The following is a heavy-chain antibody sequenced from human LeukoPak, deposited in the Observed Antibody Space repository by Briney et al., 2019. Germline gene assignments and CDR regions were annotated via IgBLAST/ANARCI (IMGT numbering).Heavy chain of an antibody. CDR1: GFTVSSNY. CDR3: ARDPSITIFGVVIIPYYMDV. CDR2: IYSGGST. Sequence: GGSLRLSCAASGFTVSSNYMSWVRQAPGKGLEWVSVIYSGGSTYYADSVKGRFTISRDNSKNTLYLQMNSLRAEDTAVYYCARDPSITIFGVVIIPYYMDVWGKGTTVTVSS. V-gene: IGHV3-53*01. J-gene: IGHJ6*03. D-gene: IGHD3-3*01.